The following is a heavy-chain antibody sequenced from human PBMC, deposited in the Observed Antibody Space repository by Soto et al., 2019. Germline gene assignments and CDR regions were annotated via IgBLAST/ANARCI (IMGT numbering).Heavy chain of an antibody. D-gene: IGHD2-2*01. Sequence: QVQLVESGGGVVQPGRSLRLSCAASGFTFSSYAMHWVRQAPGKGLEGVAVISYDGSNKYYADSVKGRFTISRDNSKNTLYLQMNSLRAEDTAVYYCARVLDIVVVPAAMGDFYYGMDVWGQGTTVTVSS. CDR2: ISYDGSNK. CDR3: ARVLDIVVVPAAMGDFYYGMDV. J-gene: IGHJ6*02. V-gene: IGHV3-30-3*01. CDR1: GFTFSSYA.